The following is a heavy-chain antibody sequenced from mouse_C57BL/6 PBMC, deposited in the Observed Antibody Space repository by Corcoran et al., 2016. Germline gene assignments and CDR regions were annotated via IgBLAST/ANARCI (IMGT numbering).Heavy chain of an antibody. CDR3: ARLEGDGYYCY. CDR2: INTYSGVP. J-gene: IGHJ2*01. D-gene: IGHD2-3*01. CDR1: GYTFTTYG. V-gene: IGHV9-3*01. Sequence: QIQLVQSGPELKKPGETVKISCKASGYTFTTYGMSWVKQAPGKGLTWMGWINTYSGVPTYADDFKGRFAFSLETSASTAYLQINNHKNEDTATYFWARLEGDGYYCYWGQGTTLTVSS.